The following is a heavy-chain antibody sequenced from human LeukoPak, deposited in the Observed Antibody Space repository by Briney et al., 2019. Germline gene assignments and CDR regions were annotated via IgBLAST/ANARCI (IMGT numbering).Heavy chain of an antibody. CDR2: IYYSGST. D-gene: IGHD1-26*01. CDR3: ARDVSGSYHYYYGMDV. V-gene: IGHV4-30-4*01. Sequence: SQTLSLTCTVSGGSISSGDYYWSWIRQPPGKGLEWIGYIYYSGSTYYNPSLKSRVTMSVDTSKNQFSLKLSSVTAADTAVYYCARDVSGSYHYYYGMDVWGQGTTVTVSS. J-gene: IGHJ6*02. CDR1: GGSISSGDYY.